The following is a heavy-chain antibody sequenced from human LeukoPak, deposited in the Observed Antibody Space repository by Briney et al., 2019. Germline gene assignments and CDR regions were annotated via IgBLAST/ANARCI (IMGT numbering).Heavy chain of an antibody. V-gene: IGHV4-39*01. Sequence: PGGSLRLSCAASGFTFSSYWMHWVRQPPGKGLEWIGSIYYSGNTYNNPSLKSRVTISVDTSKNQLSLKLTSVTAADTAVYYCAMHTVIASSWSLDYWGQGTLVTVSS. D-gene: IGHD6-13*01. CDR3: AMHTVIASSWSLDY. J-gene: IGHJ4*02. CDR2: IYYSGNT. CDR1: GFTFSSYW.